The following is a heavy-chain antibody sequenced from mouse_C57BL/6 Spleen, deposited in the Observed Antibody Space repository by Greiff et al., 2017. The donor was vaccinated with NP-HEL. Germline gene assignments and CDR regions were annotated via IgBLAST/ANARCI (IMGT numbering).Heavy chain of an antibody. CDR1: GFTFSSYG. J-gene: IGHJ4*01. CDR2: LSSGGSYT. V-gene: IGHV5-6*01. CDR3: ARQGSSFAMDD. Sequence: EVKLVESGGDLVKPGGSLKLSCAASGFTFSSYGMSWVRQTPDKRLEWVATLSSGGSYTSYPDSVTGRFTISRDNGKNTLYLQMRRLKSEDTAMYYYARQGSSFAMDDWGQGTSVTVSS. D-gene: IGHD1-1*01.